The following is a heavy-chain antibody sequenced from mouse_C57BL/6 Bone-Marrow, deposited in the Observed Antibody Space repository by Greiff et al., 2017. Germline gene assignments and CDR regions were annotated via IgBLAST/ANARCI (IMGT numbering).Heavy chain of an antibody. CDR3: AREGGGYYGISFAY. J-gene: IGHJ3*01. V-gene: IGHV1-76*01. D-gene: IGHD2-1*01. Sequence: VQLQQSGAELVRPGASVKLSCKASGYTFTDYYINWVKQRPGQGLEWIARIYPGSGNTYYNEKFKGKATLPAEKSSSTAYMQLSSLTSEDSAVYFCAREGGGYYGISFAYWGQGTLVTVSA. CDR1: GYTFTDYY. CDR2: IYPGSGNT.